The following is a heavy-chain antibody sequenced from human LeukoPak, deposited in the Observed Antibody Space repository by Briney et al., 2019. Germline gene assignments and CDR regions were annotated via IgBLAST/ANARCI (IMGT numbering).Heavy chain of an antibody. D-gene: IGHD3-9*01. V-gene: IGHV3-23*01. CDR1: GFTFSSYA. Sequence: GGSPRLSCAASGFTFSSYAMSWVRQAPGKGLEWVSAISGSGGSTYYADSVKGRFTISRDNSKNTLYLQMNSLRAEDTAVYYCARGLPVLRYFDWLRSPFDYWGQGTLVTVSS. J-gene: IGHJ4*02. CDR3: ARGLPVLRYFDWLRSPFDY. CDR2: ISGSGGST.